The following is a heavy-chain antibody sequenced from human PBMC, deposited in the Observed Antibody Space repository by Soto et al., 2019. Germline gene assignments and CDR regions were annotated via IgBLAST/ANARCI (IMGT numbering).Heavy chain of an antibody. CDR2: ISYDGANK. Sequence: PGGSLRLSCAASGFPFSTCAMHWVRQAPGKGLEWVAVISYDGANKFYTDSVKGRFTISRDNSKNTLYVQMNSLRPEDTAVYYCASTPNATTGTSGYWGPGTLVTVSS. D-gene: IGHD1-1*01. J-gene: IGHJ4*02. CDR1: GFPFSTCA. CDR3: ASTPNATTGTSGY. V-gene: IGHV3-30-3*01.